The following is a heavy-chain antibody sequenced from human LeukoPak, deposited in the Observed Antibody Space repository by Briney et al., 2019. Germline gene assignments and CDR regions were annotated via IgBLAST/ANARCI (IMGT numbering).Heavy chain of an antibody. V-gene: IGHV1-69*05. CDR2: IIPIFGTA. Sequence: SVKVSCKASGGTFSSYAISWVRQAPGQGLEWMGGIIPIFGTANYAQKLQGRVTMTTDTSTSTAYMELRSLRSDDTAVYYCAGIVVVPAAIGGYWFDPWGQGTLVTVSS. CDR3: AGIVVVPAAIGGYWFDP. CDR1: GGTFSSYA. J-gene: IGHJ5*02. D-gene: IGHD2-2*02.